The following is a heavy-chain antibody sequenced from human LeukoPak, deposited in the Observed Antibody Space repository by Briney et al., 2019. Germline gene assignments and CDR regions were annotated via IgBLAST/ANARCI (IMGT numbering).Heavy chain of an antibody. J-gene: IGHJ4*02. Sequence: SETLSLTCTVSGGSISSYYWSWIRQPPGKGLEWIGRIYTSGSTNYNPSLKSRVTISVDTSKNQFSLKLSSVTAADTAVYFCARHSSDYYGPFDYWGQGTLVTVSS. CDR3: ARHSSDYYGPFDY. CDR2: IYTSGST. CDR1: GGSISSYY. V-gene: IGHV4-4*07. D-gene: IGHD6-19*01.